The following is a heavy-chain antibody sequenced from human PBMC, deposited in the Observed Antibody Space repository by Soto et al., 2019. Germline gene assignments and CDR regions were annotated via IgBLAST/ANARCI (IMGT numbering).Heavy chain of an antibody. CDR1: GFTFTSHT. D-gene: IGHD3-3*01. V-gene: IGHV3-21*01. CDR2: ISSSSSYI. J-gene: IGHJ6*02. CDR3: ARGIEWLVGGMDV. Sequence: VQLVESGGGLVQPGGSLRLSCAASGFTFTSHTMNWVRQAPGKGLEWVSSISSSSSYIYYADSVKGRFTISRDNAKNSLYLQMNSLRAEDTAVYYCARGIEWLVGGMDVWGQGTTVTVSS.